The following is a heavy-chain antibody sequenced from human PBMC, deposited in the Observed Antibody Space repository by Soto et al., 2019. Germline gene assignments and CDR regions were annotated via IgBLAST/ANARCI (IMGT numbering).Heavy chain of an antibody. J-gene: IGHJ4*02. V-gene: IGHV1-69*02. D-gene: IGHD2-2*01. CDR1: GGTFSSYT. CDR3: ASEGDQLPDYFDY. Sequence: QVQLVQSGAEVKKPGSSVTVSCKASGGTFSSYTISWVRQAPGQGLEWMGRIIPILGIANYAQKLQCRVTITADKPTSTAYMELSSLRSEDTAVYYCASEGDQLPDYFDYWGQGPLLTVSS. CDR2: IIPILGIA.